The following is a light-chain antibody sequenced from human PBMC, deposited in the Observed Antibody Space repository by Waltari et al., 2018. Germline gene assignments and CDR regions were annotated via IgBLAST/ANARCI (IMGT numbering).Light chain of an antibody. Sequence: ETVMTQSPATLSVSPGERATLSCRASQSVSSGLAWDQQKPGRAPRLLIYGASTRATGIPARFSGSGSGTEFTLTISSLQSEDFAVYYCQQYNNWPGTFGQGTKVEIK. J-gene: IGKJ1*01. CDR3: QQYNNWPGT. CDR1: QSVSSG. CDR2: GAS. V-gene: IGKV3-15*01.